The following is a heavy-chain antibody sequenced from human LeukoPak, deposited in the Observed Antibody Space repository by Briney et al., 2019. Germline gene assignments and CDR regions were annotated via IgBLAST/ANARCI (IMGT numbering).Heavy chain of an antibody. CDR1: GFTFTNYW. D-gene: IGHD6-13*01. Sequence: GGSLRLSCAASGFTFTNYWMHWVPQGQGKGLVWVSRISNDVSSRHYADSVKGRFTISRDNSKNMMYLQMNSLRAEDTAVYYCASASSHRIAAGGDYWGHGTLVTVSS. V-gene: IGHV3-74*01. CDR2: ISNDVSSR. CDR3: ASASSHRIAAGGDY. J-gene: IGHJ4*01.